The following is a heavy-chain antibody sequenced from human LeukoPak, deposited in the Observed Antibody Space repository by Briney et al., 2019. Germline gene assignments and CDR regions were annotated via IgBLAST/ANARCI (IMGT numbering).Heavy chain of an antibody. Sequence: PSETLSLTCTVSRGSISTPSYYWAWIRQPPGKGPEWIGSIYYGGSTYYNSSFKSRVTISVDTSKNQFSLKLTSEIAADTAVYYCARQYQGGRYYWLDPWGQGRLVTVSS. D-gene: IGHD2-15*01. V-gene: IGHV4-39*01. CDR2: IYYGGST. CDR3: ARQYQGGRYYWLDP. J-gene: IGHJ5*02. CDR1: RGSISTPSYY.